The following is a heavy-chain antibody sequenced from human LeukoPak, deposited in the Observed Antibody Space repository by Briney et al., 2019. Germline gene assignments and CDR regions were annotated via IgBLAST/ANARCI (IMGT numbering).Heavy chain of an antibody. CDR2: INPSGGST. CDR1: GYTFTSYY. V-gene: IGHV1-46*01. CDR3: ATDGSGDYLNH. Sequence: GASVKVSCKASGYTFTSYYMHWVRQAPGQGLEWMGIINPSGGSTSYAQKLQGRVTLTEDTSADTAYMELSSLTFEDTAVYYCATDGSGDYLNHWGQGTLVAVSS. J-gene: IGHJ4*02. D-gene: IGHD4-17*01.